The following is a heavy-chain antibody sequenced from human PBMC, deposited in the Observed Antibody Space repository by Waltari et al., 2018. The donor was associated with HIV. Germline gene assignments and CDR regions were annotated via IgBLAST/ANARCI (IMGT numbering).Heavy chain of an antibody. CDR1: GFTVSSNY. Sequence: EVQLVESGGGLVQPGGSLRLSCAASGFTVSSNYMSWVRQAPGKGLEWVSVIYSGGSTYYADSVKGRFTISRDNSKNTLYLQMNSLRAEDTAVYYCARDSGSNRYGMDVWGQGTTVTVSS. CDR3: ARDSGSNRYGMDV. D-gene: IGHD3-16*02. V-gene: IGHV3-66*01. CDR2: IYSGGST. J-gene: IGHJ6*02.